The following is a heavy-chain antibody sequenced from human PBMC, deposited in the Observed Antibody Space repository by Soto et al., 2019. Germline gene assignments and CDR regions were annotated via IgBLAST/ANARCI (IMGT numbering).Heavy chain of an antibody. CDR2: ISYDGSNK. Sequence: ESGGGVVQPGRSPRLSCAASGFTFSSYAMHWVRQAPGKGLEWVAVISYDGSNKYYADSVKGRFTISRDNSKNTLYLQMNSLRAEDTAVYYCARDPVGYSYGFDYWGQGTLVTVSS. CDR3: ARDPVGYSYGFDY. D-gene: IGHD5-18*01. V-gene: IGHV3-30-3*01. CDR1: GFTFSSYA. J-gene: IGHJ4*02.